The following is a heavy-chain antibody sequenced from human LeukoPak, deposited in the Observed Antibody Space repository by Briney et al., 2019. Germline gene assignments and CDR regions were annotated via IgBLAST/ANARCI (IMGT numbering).Heavy chain of an antibody. D-gene: IGHD6-13*01. J-gene: IGHJ5*02. CDR1: GGSISSYY. Sequence: SETLSLTCTVSGGSISSYYWSWIRQPAGKGLEWIGRIYTSGSTNYNPSLKSRVTISVDTSKNQFSLKLSSVTAADTAVYYCARTIAAAGGNWFDPWGQGTLVTVSS. V-gene: IGHV4-4*07. CDR3: ARTIAAAGGNWFDP. CDR2: IYTSGST.